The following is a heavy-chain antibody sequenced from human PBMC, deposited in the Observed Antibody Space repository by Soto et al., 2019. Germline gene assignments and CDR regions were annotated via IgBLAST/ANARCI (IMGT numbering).Heavy chain of an antibody. CDR3: ARRWGTYFDF. CDR1: NASISSRKW. Sequence: SETLSLTCTVSNASISSRKWWTWVRQTPGKGLEWIGEIYHSGSINHNPSLKSRVTMSLDKSKNQFSLKLSSVTAADTAVYYCARRWGTYFDFWGQGTLVTVSS. D-gene: IGHD7-27*01. V-gene: IGHV4-4*02. CDR2: IYHSGSI. J-gene: IGHJ4*02.